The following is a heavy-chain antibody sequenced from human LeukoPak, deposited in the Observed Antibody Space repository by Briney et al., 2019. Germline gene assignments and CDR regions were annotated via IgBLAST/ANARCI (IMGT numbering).Heavy chain of an antibody. CDR3: ARGRGSYYPWFDP. J-gene: IGHJ5*02. D-gene: IGHD1-26*01. V-gene: IGHV3-66*02. Sequence: GGSLRLSCAASGFTVSSNYMSWVRQAPGKGLEWVSGVYSGGSIYYAGSVKGRFTISRDNSKNTLYLQMNSLSAEDSAVYYCARGRGSYYPWFDPWGQGTLVTVSS. CDR2: VYSGGSI. CDR1: GFTVSSNY.